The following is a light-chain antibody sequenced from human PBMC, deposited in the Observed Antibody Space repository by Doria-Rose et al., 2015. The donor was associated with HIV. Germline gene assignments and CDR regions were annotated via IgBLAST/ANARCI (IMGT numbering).Light chain of an antibody. J-gene: IGKJ1*01. CDR3: QQYNSYSPST. Sequence: ASQTISGWLAWYQQKPGKAPKLLIYKASTLENGVPSRFSGSGSGTEFALTISSLQPDDFATYYCQQYNSYSPSTFGQGTKVEIK. V-gene: IGKV1-5*03. CDR1: QTISGW. CDR2: KAS.